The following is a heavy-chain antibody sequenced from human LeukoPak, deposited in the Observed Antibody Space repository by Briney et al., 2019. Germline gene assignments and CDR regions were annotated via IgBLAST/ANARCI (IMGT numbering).Heavy chain of an antibody. J-gene: IGHJ4*02. V-gene: IGHV3-74*01. Sequence: PGGSLRLSCAASGFTFSSYWMHWVRQAPGKGLVWVSRINSDESSATYADSVKGRFTISRDNSKNTLYLQMNSLRAEDTAVYYCAKIASGQWPYGAIDYWGQGTLVTVSS. CDR3: AKIASGQWPYGAIDY. D-gene: IGHD6-19*01. CDR1: GFTFSSYW. CDR2: INSDESSA.